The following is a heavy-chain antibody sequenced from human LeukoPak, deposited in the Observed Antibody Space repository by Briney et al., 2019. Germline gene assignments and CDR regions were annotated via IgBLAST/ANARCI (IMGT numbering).Heavy chain of an antibody. V-gene: IGHV4-4*09. CDR1: GASITNFY. Sequence: AETLSLTYTVSGASITNFYWSWVRRPPGKGLEWIGYIYPSRTTTYHPSLQSRATMSLATSKNQLSLRWSSVTAADTAVYFCASLNVSVVLGDISYYMDVWGKGTTVTVSS. D-gene: IGHD4-23*01. J-gene: IGHJ6*03. CDR3: ASLNVSVVLGDISYYMDV. CDR2: IYPSRTT.